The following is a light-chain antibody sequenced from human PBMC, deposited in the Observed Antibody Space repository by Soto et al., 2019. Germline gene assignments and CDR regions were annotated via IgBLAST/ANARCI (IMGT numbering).Light chain of an antibody. J-gene: IGKJ2*01. Sequence: EIVLTQSPATLSLSPGERATLSCRASQSVSSSLAWYQQKPGQAPTLLIYDASNRATGIPARFSGSGSGTDFTLTISSLEPEDFAVYYCQQRSNWPYTFGQGTKLEIK. CDR3: QQRSNWPYT. CDR1: QSVSSS. V-gene: IGKV3-11*01. CDR2: DAS.